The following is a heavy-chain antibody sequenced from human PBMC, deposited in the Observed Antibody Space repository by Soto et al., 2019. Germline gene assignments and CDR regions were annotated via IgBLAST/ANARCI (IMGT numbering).Heavy chain of an antibody. Sequence: PSDTLSLNCALLCWSIKGNPWWSLARDNPGKGLKRIGEIYHSGSSNYNPSLKSRVTISVDKSKNQFSLKLSSVTAADTAVYYCASVRGGYYYAMDVWGQGTTVTVS. D-gene: IGHD3-10*02. V-gene: IGHV4-4*02. CDR1: CWSIKGNPW. CDR3: ASVRGGYYYAMDV. J-gene: IGHJ6*02. CDR2: IYHSGSS.